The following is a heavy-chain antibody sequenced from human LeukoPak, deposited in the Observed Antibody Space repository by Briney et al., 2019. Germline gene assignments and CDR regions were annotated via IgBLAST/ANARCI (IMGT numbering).Heavy chain of an antibody. J-gene: IGHJ6*02. CDR2: IYYSGGT. CDR1: GGSISSGAYW. D-gene: IGHD6-6*01. Sequence: SQTLSLTCTVAGGSISSGAYWWTWIRQDPVKGLAWIGYIYYSGGTYYNPSLRSRVNISVDTSKNQFSLNVRSVTAADTAVYFCARGHSTSSPYFCNGMDVWGQGTTVTVSS. CDR3: ARGHSTSSPYFCNGMDV. V-gene: IGHV4-31*03.